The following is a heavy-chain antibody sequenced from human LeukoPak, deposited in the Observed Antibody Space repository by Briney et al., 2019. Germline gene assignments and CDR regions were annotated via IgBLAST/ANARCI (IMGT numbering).Heavy chain of an antibody. V-gene: IGHV3-21*01. D-gene: IGHD2-2*01. Sequence: GGSLRLSCAASGFTFSSYTMNWVRQAPGKGLEWVSSTSSSSSYMYYATSVKGRFNISRDNAKNSLYLEMNSLRAEDTAVYYCARDGKNQLLGDYYYYGMDVWGQGTTVTVSS. CDR3: ARDGKNQLLGDYYYYGMDV. CDR1: GFTFSSYT. CDR2: TSSSSSYM. J-gene: IGHJ6*02.